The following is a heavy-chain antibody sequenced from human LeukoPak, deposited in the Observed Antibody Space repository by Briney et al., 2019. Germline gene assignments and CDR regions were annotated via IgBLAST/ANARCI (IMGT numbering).Heavy chain of an antibody. V-gene: IGHV3-21*01. D-gene: IGHD6-19*01. J-gene: IGHJ4*02. Sequence: AGGSLRLSCAASGFTFSSYTMNWVRQAPGRGLEWVSSITSTGSYIYYADSVKGRFTISRDNAKNSLYLHMNSLRAEDTAVYYCAKVGISSGWYNYWGQGTLVTVSS. CDR2: ITSTGSYI. CDR3: AKVGISSGWYNY. CDR1: GFTFSSYT.